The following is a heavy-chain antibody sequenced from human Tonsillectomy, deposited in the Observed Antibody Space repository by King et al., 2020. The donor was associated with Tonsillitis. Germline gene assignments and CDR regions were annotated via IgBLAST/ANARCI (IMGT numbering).Heavy chain of an antibody. CDR1: GGSISSSTYY. D-gene: IGHD2-8*01. CDR2: IYYSGST. V-gene: IGHV4-39*01. J-gene: IGHJ5*02. Sequence: MQLQESGPGLVKPSETLSLTCTVSGGSISSSTYYWGWIRQPPGKGLGWIGSIYYSGSTYYNPSLKSRVTLSVATYKNQFSLKLSSVTAADTAVYYCAGRGGNGHPDWFDLWGQGTLVTVSS. CDR3: AGRGGNGHPDWFDL.